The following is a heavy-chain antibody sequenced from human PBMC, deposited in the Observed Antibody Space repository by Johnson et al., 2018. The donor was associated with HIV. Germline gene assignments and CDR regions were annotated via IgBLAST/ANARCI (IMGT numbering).Heavy chain of an antibody. CDR2: IWYDGSNK. CDR1: GFTFSSYG. J-gene: IGHJ3*02. D-gene: IGHD6-6*01. CDR3: ARDREQLVRYAFAI. V-gene: IGHV3-33*01. Sequence: QVQLVESGGGVVQPGRSLRLSCAASGFTFSSYGMHWVRQAPGKGLEWVAVIWYDGSNKYYADSVKGRFTISRDNSKNTLYLQMNSLRAEDTAVYYCARDREQLVRYAFAIWGQGTMVTVSS.